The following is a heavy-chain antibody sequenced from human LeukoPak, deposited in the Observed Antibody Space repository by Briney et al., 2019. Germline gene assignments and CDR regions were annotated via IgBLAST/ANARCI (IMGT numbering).Heavy chain of an antibody. D-gene: IGHD3-10*01. CDR1: GYSFTSYW. CDR2: IYPCDSKT. V-gene: IGHV5-51*01. J-gene: IGHJ4*02. Sequence: GESLKISCKGSGYSFTSYWIGWVRQMPGKGLEWMGIIYPCDSKTRYSPSFQGQVTISAAKSISTAYLQWSSLEASDTAMYYCARLLHGSGGYSVWMPFDYWGQGTLVTVSS. CDR3: ARLLHGSGGYSVWMPFDY.